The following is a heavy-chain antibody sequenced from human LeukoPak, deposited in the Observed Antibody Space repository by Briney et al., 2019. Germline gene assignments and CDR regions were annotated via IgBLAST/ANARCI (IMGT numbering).Heavy chain of an antibody. V-gene: IGHV4-4*02. CDR1: GASISISNW. CDR3: ASVDGDDVFGVVGHF. CDR2: FFHTGIT. J-gene: IGHJ4*02. D-gene: IGHD3-3*01. Sequence: SETLSLTCAVSGASISISNWWGWVRQPPGKGLEWIGEFFHTGITNYNPSLKNRVTISVDKSKNQFSLTLSSVTAADTAVYYCASVDGDDVFGVVGHFWGQGALVIVSS.